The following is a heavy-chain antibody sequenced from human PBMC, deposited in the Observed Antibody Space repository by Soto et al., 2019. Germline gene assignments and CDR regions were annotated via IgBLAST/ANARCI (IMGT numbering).Heavy chain of an antibody. D-gene: IGHD3-3*01. Sequence: PSETLSLTCTVSGGSISSYYWSWIRQPPGKGLEWIGYISYSGSTNYNPSLKSRVTISVDTSKNQFSLKLSSVTAADTAVYYCARGAPNPYYDFWSGSNWFDPWGQGTLVTVSS. CDR3: ARGAPNPYYDFWSGSNWFDP. CDR2: ISYSGST. V-gene: IGHV4-59*12. J-gene: IGHJ5*02. CDR1: GGSISSYY.